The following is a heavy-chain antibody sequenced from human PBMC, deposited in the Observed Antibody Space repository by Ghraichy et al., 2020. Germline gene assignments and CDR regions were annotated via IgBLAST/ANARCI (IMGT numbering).Heavy chain of an antibody. J-gene: IGHJ4*02. CDR1: GGSMSSHY. Sequence: SQTRSLTCNVSGGSMSSHYWSWIRQPPGKGLEWIGNIHYSGSTNYNPSLKSRVTMSVDTSKNHLSLRLTSVTAADTAVYFCARGGGWLPVDWGQGTLVTVSS. CDR2: IHYSGST. V-gene: IGHV4-59*11. D-gene: IGHD5-12*01. CDR3: ARGGGWLPVD.